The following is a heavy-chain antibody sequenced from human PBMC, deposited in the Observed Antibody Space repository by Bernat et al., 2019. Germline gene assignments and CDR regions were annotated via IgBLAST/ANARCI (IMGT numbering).Heavy chain of an antibody. Sequence: EVQLLESGGDLVQPGGSLRLSCAASGFTFSNYAMSWVRQAPGKGLEWVSSIRAGGDTTYYVDSVKGRFTISRDNSKNTLFLQMNSLRAEDTAVYYCVRGYCSGGSCSYFDYWGQGILVTVSS. CDR3: VRGYCSGGSCSYFDY. V-gene: IGHV3-23*01. D-gene: IGHD2-15*01. J-gene: IGHJ4*02. CDR2: IRAGGDTT. CDR1: GFTFSNYA.